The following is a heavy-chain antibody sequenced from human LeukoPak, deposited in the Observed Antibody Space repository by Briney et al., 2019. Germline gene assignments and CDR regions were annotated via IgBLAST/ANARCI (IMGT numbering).Heavy chain of an antibody. D-gene: IGHD2-2*01. J-gene: IGHJ4*02. V-gene: IGHV4-39*02. CDR2: IYYSGNT. Sequence: SETLSLTCTVSGGSISSSSYYWGWIRQPPGKGLEWIGNIYYSGNTYYNPSLKSRVTISVDTSKNHFSLKLSSVTAADTAVYYCARGVPAARSAFDYWGQGTLVTVSS. CDR3: ARGVPAARSAFDY. CDR1: GGSISSSSYY.